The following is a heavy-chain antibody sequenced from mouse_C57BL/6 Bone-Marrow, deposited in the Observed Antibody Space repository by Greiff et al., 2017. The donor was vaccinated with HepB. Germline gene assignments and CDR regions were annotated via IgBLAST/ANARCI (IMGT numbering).Heavy chain of an antibody. CDR2: IYPGNSDT. J-gene: IGHJ2*01. D-gene: IGHD2-3*01. Sequence: EVQLQQSGPVLARPGASVKMSCKTSGYTFTSYWMHWVKQRPGQGLEWIGAIYPGNSDTSYNQKFKGKAKLTAVTSASTAYMELSSLTNEDSAVYYCTRMEGLYDGYFLYYFDYWGQGTTLTVSS. V-gene: IGHV1-5*01. CDR1: GYTFTSYW. CDR3: TRMEGLYDGYFLYYFDY.